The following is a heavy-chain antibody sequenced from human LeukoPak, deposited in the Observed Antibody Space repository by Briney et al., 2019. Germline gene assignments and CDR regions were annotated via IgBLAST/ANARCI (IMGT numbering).Heavy chain of an antibody. D-gene: IGHD1-20*01. CDR1: GGTFSSYT. V-gene: IGHV1-69*04. Sequence: SVKVSXKASGGTFSSYTISWVRQAPGQGLEWMGRIIPILDIANYAQKFQGRVTITADKSTSTAYMELSSLRSEDTAVYYCARDSRGSNSSPRIAAEGDAFDIWGQGTMVTVSS. CDR3: ARDSRGSNSSPRIAAEGDAFDI. J-gene: IGHJ3*02. CDR2: IIPILDIA.